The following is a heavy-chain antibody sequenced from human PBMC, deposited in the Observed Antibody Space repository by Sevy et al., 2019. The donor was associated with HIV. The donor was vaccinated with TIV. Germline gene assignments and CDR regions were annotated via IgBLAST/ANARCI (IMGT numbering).Heavy chain of an antibody. D-gene: IGHD2-2*01. Sequence: SETLSLTCTVSGGSISSSSYYWGWIRQPPGKGLEWIGSIYYSGSTYYNPSLKSRVTISVDTSKNQFSLKLSSVTAADTAVYYCARGGVLVPAARRMGPFDYWGQGTLVTVSS. CDR1: GGSISSSSYY. CDR2: IYYSGST. J-gene: IGHJ4*02. CDR3: ARGGVLVPAARRMGPFDY. V-gene: IGHV4-39*01.